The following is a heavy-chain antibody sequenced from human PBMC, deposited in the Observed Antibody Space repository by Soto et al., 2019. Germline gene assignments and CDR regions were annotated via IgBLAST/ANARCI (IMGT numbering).Heavy chain of an antibody. CDR3: ATDGSYAQHV. CDR2: INSDGTTT. Sequence: PGGSLRLSCAASGFTFSNTWMHWVRQVPGKGLVWVSHINSDGTTTTYADSVKGRFTISRDNAKNTVHLQMNSLRAEDTAVYYCATDGSYAQHVWGQGTTVTVSS. J-gene: IGHJ6*02. D-gene: IGHD2-2*01. CDR1: GFTFSNTW. V-gene: IGHV3-74*01.